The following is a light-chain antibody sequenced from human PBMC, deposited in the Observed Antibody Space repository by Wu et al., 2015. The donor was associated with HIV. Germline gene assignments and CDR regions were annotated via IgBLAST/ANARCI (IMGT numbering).Light chain of an antibody. Sequence: EIVLTQSPGTLSLSPGERATLSCRASQNVGTNLAWYQQKPGQAPRLVIYGASNRAADIPDRFSGSGSGTDFTLTISRLEPEDFAVYYCQQYSNSRWTFGQGTKVEIK. V-gene: IGKV3-20*01. CDR1: QNVGTN. CDR2: GAS. CDR3: QQYSNSRWT. J-gene: IGKJ1*01.